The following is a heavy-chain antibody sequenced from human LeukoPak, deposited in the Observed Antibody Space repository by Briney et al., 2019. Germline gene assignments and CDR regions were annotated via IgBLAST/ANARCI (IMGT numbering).Heavy chain of an antibody. CDR3: AKPISGGLAVSAAWFDP. CDR1: GFAFNFYA. Sequence: GGSLRLSCAASGFAFNFYAMSWVRQAPGKGLQWVSSINANGNADSVSGRFTISRDNSKDTLYLQLNSLRAEDTAIYFCAKPISGGLAVSAAWFDPWGQGTLVIVSS. CDR2: INANGN. J-gene: IGHJ5*02. V-gene: IGHV3-23*01. D-gene: IGHD6-19*01.